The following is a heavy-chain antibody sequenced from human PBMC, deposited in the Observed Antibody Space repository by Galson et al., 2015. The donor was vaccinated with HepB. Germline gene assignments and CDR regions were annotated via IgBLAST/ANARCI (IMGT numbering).Heavy chain of an antibody. CDR1: GFTFSSYG. D-gene: IGHD4-17*01. CDR3: AKEQVGWTTVTTGLDYSYYGMDV. J-gene: IGHJ6*02. V-gene: IGHV3-30*18. CDR2: ISYDGSNK. Sequence: SLRLSCAASGFTFSSYGMHWVRQAPGKGLEWVAVISYDGSNKYYADSVKGRFTISRDNSKNTLYLQMNSLRAEDTAVYYCAKEQVGWTTVTTGLDYSYYGMDVWGQGTTVTVSS.